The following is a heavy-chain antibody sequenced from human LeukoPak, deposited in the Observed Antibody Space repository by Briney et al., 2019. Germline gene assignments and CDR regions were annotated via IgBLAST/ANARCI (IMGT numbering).Heavy chain of an antibody. CDR3: AKDFNDCSSTSCLLYYYYYGMDV. J-gene: IGHJ6*04. D-gene: IGHD2-2*01. CDR2: ISYDGSNK. CDR1: GFTFDDYG. Sequence: GGSLRLSCAASGFTFDDYGMSWVRQAPGKGLEWVAVISYDGSNKYYADSVKGRFTISRDNSKNTLYLQMNSLRAEDTAVYYCAKDFNDCSSTSCLLYYYYYGMDVWGKGTTVTVSS. V-gene: IGHV3-30*18.